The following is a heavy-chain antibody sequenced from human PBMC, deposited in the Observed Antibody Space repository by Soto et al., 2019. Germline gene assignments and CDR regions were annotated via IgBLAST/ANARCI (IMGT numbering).Heavy chain of an antibody. J-gene: IGHJ4*02. CDR2: IYYSGST. D-gene: IGHD3-10*01. CDR1: GGSISSGGYY. CDR3: ASSLLWFGELLSPPDY. Sequence: SETLSLTCTVSGGSISSGGYYWSWIRQHPGKGLEWIGYIYYSGSTYYNPSLKSRGTISVDTSKNQFSLKLSSVTAADTAVYYCASSLLWFGELLSPPDYWGQGTLVTVSS. V-gene: IGHV4-31*03.